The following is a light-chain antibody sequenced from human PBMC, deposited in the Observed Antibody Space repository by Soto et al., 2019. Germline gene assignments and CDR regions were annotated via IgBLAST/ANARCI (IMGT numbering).Light chain of an antibody. V-gene: IGKV1-5*03. CDR1: QSISIL. Sequence: DIHLTQSPSTLSASVGDRVTITCRASQSISILLAWYQQKPGKAPNLLIYATSTLETGVSSRFSGSGSGTEFTLTISSLQPDESATYYCQHYNDLSWTFGQGTKVEIK. J-gene: IGKJ1*01. CDR3: QHYNDLSWT. CDR2: ATS.